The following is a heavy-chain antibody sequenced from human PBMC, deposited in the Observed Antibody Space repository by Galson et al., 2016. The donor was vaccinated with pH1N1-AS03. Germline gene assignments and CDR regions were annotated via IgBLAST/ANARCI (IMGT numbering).Heavy chain of an antibody. D-gene: IGHD3-22*01. Sequence: PRLSCAASGFTLSSSAMSWVRQAPGKGLEWVSFISNSGATTHYADSVKGRFTISRENSRNTLYLQMNSLRDEDTAVYYCAKNRYYDSSADAFDIWGQGTLVTVSS. V-gene: IGHV3-23*01. CDR1: GFTLSSSA. CDR2: ISNSGATT. CDR3: AKNRYYDSSADAFDI. J-gene: IGHJ3*02.